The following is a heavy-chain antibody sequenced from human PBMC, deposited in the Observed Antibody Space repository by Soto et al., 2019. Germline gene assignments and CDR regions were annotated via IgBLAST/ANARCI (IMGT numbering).Heavy chain of an antibody. CDR1: GGTFGSYT. CDR3: ARDIHDYGGVFDI. D-gene: IGHD4-17*01. CDR2: IIPTLGIA. J-gene: IGHJ3*02. V-gene: IGHV1-69*04. Sequence: SVKVSCKASGGTFGSYTISWVRQAPGQGLEWMGRIIPTLGIANYAQKFQGRVTITADKATSTAYMELSSLRSDDTAVYYCARDIHDYGGVFDIWGQGTMVTVS.